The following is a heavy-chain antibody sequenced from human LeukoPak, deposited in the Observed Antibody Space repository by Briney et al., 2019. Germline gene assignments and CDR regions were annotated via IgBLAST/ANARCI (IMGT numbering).Heavy chain of an antibody. V-gene: IGHV3-9*03. D-gene: IGHD6-19*01. CDR1: GFTFDDYA. J-gene: IGHJ6*03. Sequence: SLRLSCAASGFTFDDYAMHWVRQAPGKGLEWVSGISWNSGSIGYADSVKGRFTISRDNDKNSLYLQMNSLRAEDMALYYCAKGAAQWLNYYYYMDVWGKGTTVTVSS. CDR2: ISWNSGSI. CDR3: AKGAAQWLNYYYYMDV.